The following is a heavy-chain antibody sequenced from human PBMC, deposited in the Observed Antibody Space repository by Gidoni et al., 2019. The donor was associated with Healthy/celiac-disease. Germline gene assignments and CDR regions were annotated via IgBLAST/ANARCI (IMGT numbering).Heavy chain of an antibody. V-gene: IGHV4-39*01. CDR2: IYYSGST. J-gene: IGHJ4*02. CDR3: ARHEGIVGATTAPFDY. D-gene: IGHD1-26*01. Sequence: QLQLQESGPGLVKPSETLSLTCTVSGGSISSSSYYWGWIRQPPGKGLEWIGSIYYSGSTYYNPSLKSRVTISVDTSKNQFSLKLSSVTAADTAVYYCARHEGIVGATTAPFDYWGQGTLVTVSS. CDR1: GGSISSSSYY.